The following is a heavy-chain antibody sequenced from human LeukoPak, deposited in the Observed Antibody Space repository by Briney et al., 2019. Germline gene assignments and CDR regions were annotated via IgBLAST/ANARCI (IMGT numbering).Heavy chain of an antibody. V-gene: IGHV3-15*01. CDR2: IKSKTDGGTT. J-gene: IGHJ4*02. CDR3: TTERYYDFWSPDY. CDR1: GFTFSSYS. Sequence: PGGSLRLSCAASGFTFSSYSMNWVRQAPGKGLEWVGRIKSKTDGGTTDYAAPVKGRFTISRDDSKNTLYLQMNGLKTEDTAVYYCTTERYYDFWSPDYWGQGTLVTVSS. D-gene: IGHD3-3*01.